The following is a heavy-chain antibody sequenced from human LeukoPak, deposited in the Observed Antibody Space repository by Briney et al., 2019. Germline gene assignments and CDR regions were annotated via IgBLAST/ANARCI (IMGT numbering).Heavy chain of an antibody. J-gene: IGHJ4*02. CDR2: ISYDGSNK. CDR1: GFTFDDYA. D-gene: IGHD3-10*01. CDR3: ATGMLRGTIMIHLDH. V-gene: IGHV3-30-3*01. Sequence: PGGSLRLSCAASGFTFDDYAMHWVRQAPGKGPEWVAVISYDGSNKYYADSVKGRFTISRDNSRNTLYLQMNSLRTEDTAVYYCATGMLRGTIMIHLDHWGQGTLVTVSS.